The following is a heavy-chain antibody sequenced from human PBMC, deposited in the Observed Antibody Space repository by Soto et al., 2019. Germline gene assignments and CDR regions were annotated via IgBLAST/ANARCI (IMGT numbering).Heavy chain of an antibody. V-gene: IGHV3-30*18. Sequence: GGSLRLSCAASGFTFSSYGMHWVRQAPGKGLEWVAVISYDGSNKYYADSVKGRFTISRDNSKNTLYLQMNSLRAEDAAVYYCAKDKVRLLTGTGYALDYWGQGTLVTVSS. D-gene: IGHD1-7*01. CDR3: AKDKVRLLTGTGYALDY. CDR1: GFTFSSYG. J-gene: IGHJ4*02. CDR2: ISYDGSNK.